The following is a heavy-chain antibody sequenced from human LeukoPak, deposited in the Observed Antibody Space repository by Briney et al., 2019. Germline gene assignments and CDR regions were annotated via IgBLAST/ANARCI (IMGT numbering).Heavy chain of an antibody. D-gene: IGHD3-10*01. J-gene: IGHJ4*02. Sequence: PSETLSLTCTASGGSISSYYWSWIRQPPGKGLEWIGYIYYSGSTNYNPSLKSRVTISEDTSKNQFSLKLSSVTAADTAVYYCARASITMVRGVDYWGQGTLVTVSS. CDR3: ARASITMVRGVDY. CDR1: GGSISSYY. V-gene: IGHV4-59*01. CDR2: IYYSGST.